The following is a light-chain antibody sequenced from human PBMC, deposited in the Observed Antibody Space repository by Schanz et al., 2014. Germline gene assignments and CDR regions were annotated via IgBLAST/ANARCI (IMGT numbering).Light chain of an antibody. CDR3: CSYAGRSLI. J-gene: IGLJ2*01. V-gene: IGLV2-8*01. CDR1: SSDVGGYNF. CDR2: KVT. Sequence: QSALTQPPSASGSPGQSVTISCTGTSSDVGGYNFVSWYQQIPGKAPKLMIYKVTQRPSGVPDRFSGSKSGNTASLTVSGLQADDEADYYCCSYAGRSLIFGGGTKPTVL.